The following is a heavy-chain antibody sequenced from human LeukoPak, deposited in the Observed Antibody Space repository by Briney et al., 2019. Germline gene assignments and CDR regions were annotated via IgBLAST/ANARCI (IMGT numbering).Heavy chain of an antibody. CDR1: GLTFSTYW. D-gene: IGHD6-13*01. V-gene: IGHV3-7*01. CDR3: AAGDDFDI. CDR2: INQDGRAK. J-gene: IGHJ3*02. Sequence: GGSLRLSCAASGLTFSTYWMSWVRQAPGKGLEWVANINQDGRAKYYGDSVKSRFTISRDNDKNSLYLQMNSLRAEDTAVYYCAAGDDFDIWGQGTMVTVSS.